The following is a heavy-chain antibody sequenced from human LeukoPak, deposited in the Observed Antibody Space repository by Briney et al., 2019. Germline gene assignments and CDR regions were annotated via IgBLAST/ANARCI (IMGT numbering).Heavy chain of an antibody. CDR2: IYYSGST. J-gene: IGHJ4*02. D-gene: IGHD3-10*01. V-gene: IGHV4-31*03. Sequence: SETLSPTCTVSGGSISSGGYYWSWIRQHPGKGLEWLGYIYYSGSTYYNPPLKSRVTISVDTSKNQFSLKLTSLTAADTAVYYCAREVRGVTVHFDYWGQGTLVTVSS. CDR3: AREVRGVTVHFDY. CDR1: GGSISSGGYY.